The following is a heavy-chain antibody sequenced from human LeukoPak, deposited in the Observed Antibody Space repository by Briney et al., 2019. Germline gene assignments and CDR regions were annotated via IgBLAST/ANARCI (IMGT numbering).Heavy chain of an antibody. CDR1: GYTFTSYG. CDR2: IIPMFGTA. J-gene: IGHJ4*02. CDR3: ARPDKLRLGELSAFDH. D-gene: IGHD3-16*02. Sequence: SVKVSCKASGYTFTSYGISWVRQAPGQGLEWMGGIIPMFGTANYAQKFQGRVTITTDESTSTAYLELSSLRSEDTAVYYCARPDKLRLGELSAFDHWGQGTLVTVSS. V-gene: IGHV1-69*05.